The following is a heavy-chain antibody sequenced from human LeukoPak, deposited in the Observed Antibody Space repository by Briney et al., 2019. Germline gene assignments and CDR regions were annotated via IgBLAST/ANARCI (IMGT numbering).Heavy chain of an antibody. J-gene: IGHJ1*01. D-gene: IGHD5-24*01. CDR1: VFTFSSYG. CDR3: ARGDGYNDAEYLHP. CDR2: IWDDGNNK. Sequence: GGSLRLSCAASVFTFSSYGMHWVRQAPCKGREGVAVIWDDGNNKYYADSTTGRFTISRKNSKKTMYLHMNSLSVEDTAVYYCARGDGYNDAEYLHPWGQGTLVTVS. V-gene: IGHV3-33*01.